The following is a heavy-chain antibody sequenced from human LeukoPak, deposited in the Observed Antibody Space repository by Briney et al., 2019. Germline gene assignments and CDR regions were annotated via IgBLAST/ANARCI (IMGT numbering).Heavy chain of an antibody. V-gene: IGHV3-30-3*01. D-gene: IGHD3-16*01. Sequence: GGSLRLSCAASGFTFSSYAMHWVRQAPGKGLEWVAVISYDGSNKYYADSVKGRFTISRDNAKNTLFLQMDSLRVEDTGHYYCARDLGARGHWGQGALVIVSS. CDR2: ISYDGSNK. CDR1: GFTFSSYA. CDR3: ARDLGARGH. J-gene: IGHJ4*02.